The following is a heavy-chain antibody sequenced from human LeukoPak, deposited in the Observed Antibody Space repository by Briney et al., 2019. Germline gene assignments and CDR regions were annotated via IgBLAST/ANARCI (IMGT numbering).Heavy chain of an antibody. J-gene: IGHJ6*03. V-gene: IGHV3-53*01. Sequence: PGGSLRLSCAASGFTVSSNYRSWVGQAPGKGLEWVSVIYSGGSTYYADSVKGRFTISRDNSKNTLYLQMNSLRAEDTAVYYCASGSGSYRTPYYYMDVWGTGTTVTVSS. CDR3: ASGSGSYRTPYYYMDV. CDR2: IYSGGST. CDR1: GFTVSSNY. D-gene: IGHD3-10*01.